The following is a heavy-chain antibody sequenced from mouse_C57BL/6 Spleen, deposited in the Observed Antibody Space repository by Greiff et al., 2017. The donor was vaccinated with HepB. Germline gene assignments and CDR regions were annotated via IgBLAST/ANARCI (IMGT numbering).Heavy chain of an antibody. V-gene: IGHV1-82*01. CDR2: IYPGDGDT. Sequence: QVQLQQSGPELVKPGASVKISCKASGYAFSSSWMNWVKQRPGKGLEWIGRIYPGDGDTNYNGKFKGKATLTADKSSSTAYMQLSSLTSEDSAVYFCARSRSYYGSSYGFDYWGQGTTLTVSS. J-gene: IGHJ2*01. D-gene: IGHD1-1*01. CDR3: ARSRSYYGSSYGFDY. CDR1: GYAFSSSW.